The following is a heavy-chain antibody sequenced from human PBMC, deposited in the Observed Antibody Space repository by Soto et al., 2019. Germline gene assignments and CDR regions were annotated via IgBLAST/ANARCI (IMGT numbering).Heavy chain of an antibody. CDR3: ASEVGATRAFDI. V-gene: IGHV6-1*01. J-gene: IGHJ3*02. CDR1: GDRVSSNSAG. Sequence: PSQTLSLTCAISGDRVSSNSAGWGGIMHSPSRVLEWLGRTYYRSKWYNDYAVSVKSRITINPDTSKNQFSLQLNSVTPEDTAVYYCASEVGATRAFDIWGQGTMVTVSS. D-gene: IGHD1-26*01. CDR2: TYYRSKWYN.